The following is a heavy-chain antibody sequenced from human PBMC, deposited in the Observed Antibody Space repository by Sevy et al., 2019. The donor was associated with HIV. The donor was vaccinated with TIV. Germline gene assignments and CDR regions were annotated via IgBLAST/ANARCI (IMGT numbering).Heavy chain of an antibody. J-gene: IGHJ6*02. Sequence: GGSLRLSCAASRFTFSSYGMHWVRQAPGKGLEWVAVISYDGSNKYADSVKGRFTISRDNCKNTLYLQMNSLRPEDTAVYSCAKAQDGSGYSAYGMDVWGQGTTVTVSS. D-gene: IGHD3-22*01. CDR2: ISYDGSNK. CDR1: RFTFSSYG. V-gene: IGHV3-30*18. CDR3: AKAQDGSGYSAYGMDV.